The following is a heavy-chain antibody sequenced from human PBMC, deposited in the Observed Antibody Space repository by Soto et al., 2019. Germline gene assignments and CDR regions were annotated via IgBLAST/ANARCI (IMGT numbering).Heavy chain of an antibody. D-gene: IGHD6-13*01. CDR3: ARGGSSWYSPYYYYYMDV. CDR2: IYSGGST. CDR1: GFTVSSNY. J-gene: IGHJ6*03. V-gene: IGHV3-66*01. Sequence: GGSLRLSCAASGFTVSSNYMSWVRQAPGKGLEWVSVIYSGGSTYYADSVKGRFTISRDNSKNTLYLQMNSLRAEDTAVYYCARGGSSWYSPYYYYYMDVWGKGTTVTVSS.